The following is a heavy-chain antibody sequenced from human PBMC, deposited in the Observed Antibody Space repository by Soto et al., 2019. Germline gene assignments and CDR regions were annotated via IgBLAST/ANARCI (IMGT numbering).Heavy chain of an antibody. Sequence: GGSLRLSCSASGFTFSIYAMHWVRQAPGKGLEYVSAVSTNGGTSYYADSVKGRFTISRDNSRNTLYLQMNSLRPEDTAVYYCLKDRAPRDGYKTQPGSWGRGTLVTFSS. CDR1: GFTFSIYA. D-gene: IGHD5-12*01. CDR2: VSTNGGTS. V-gene: IGHV3-64D*06. J-gene: IGHJ5*02. CDR3: LKDRAPRDGYKTQPGS.